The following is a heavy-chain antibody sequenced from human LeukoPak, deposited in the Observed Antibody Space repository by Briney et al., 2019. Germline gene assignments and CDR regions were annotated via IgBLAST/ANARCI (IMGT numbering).Heavy chain of an antibody. CDR1: GYRFTSYW. CDR3: AKGVSGTYYGMDV. V-gene: IGHV5-51*01. J-gene: IGHJ6*02. Sequence: GESLKISCKGSGYRFTSYWIGWVRQMPGKGLEWMGIIYPGDSDTRYSPSFEGQVTISADKSSSTAYLQWSSLKASDTAMYYCAKGVSGTYYGMDVWGQGTTVTVSS. CDR2: IYPGDSDT. D-gene: IGHD3-10*01.